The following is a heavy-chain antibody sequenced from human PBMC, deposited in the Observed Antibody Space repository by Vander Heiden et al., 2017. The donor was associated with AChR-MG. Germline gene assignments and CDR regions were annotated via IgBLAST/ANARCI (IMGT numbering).Heavy chain of an antibody. V-gene: IGHV1-8*01. CDR2: MNPNSGNT. CDR1: GYTFTSYD. D-gene: IGHD3-3*01. CDR3: ARGQYDFWSGYPYYFDY. J-gene: IGHJ4*02. Sequence: QVQLVQSGAEVKKPGASVKVSCKASGYTFTSYDINWVRQATGQGLEWMGWMNPNSGNTGYAQKFQGRVTMTRNTAISTAYMELSSLRSEDTAVYYCARGQYDFWSGYPYYFDYWGQGTLVTVSS.